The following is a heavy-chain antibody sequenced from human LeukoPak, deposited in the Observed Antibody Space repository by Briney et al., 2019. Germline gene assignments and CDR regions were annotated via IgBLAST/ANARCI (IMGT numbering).Heavy chain of an antibody. CDR2: ISSSSSYI. V-gene: IGHV3-21*01. CDR3: ARPVGTTVSVDY. J-gene: IGHJ4*02. CDR1: GFMFRSYS. D-gene: IGHD2/OR15-2a*01. Sequence: GGSLRLSCAASGFMFRSYSMNWVRQAPGKGLEWVSSISSSSSYIFYADSVKGRFTISRDNAKKSLSLQMNSLRAEDTAVYYCARPVGTTVSVDYWGQGTLVTVSS.